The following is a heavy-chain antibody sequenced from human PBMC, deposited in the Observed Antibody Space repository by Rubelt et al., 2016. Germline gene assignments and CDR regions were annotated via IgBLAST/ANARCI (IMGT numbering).Heavy chain of an antibody. CDR3: AIRQPDDGDLDFDY. J-gene: IGHJ4*02. V-gene: IGHV1-3*01. CDR2: INDGNGNT. D-gene: IGHD4-17*01. Sequence: QVQLVQSGAEVKKPGASVKVSCKASGYTFTSYAMHWVRQAPGQRLEWMGWINDGNGNTKYSQKFQGRVTITRDTAASTADMELSSLRSEDTAVYYCAIRQPDDGDLDFDYWGQGTLVTVSS. CDR1: GYTFTSYA.